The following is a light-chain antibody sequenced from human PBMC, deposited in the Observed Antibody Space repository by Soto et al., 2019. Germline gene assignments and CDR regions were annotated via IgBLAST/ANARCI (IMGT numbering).Light chain of an antibody. J-gene: IGKJ1*01. V-gene: IGKV1D-12*01. CDR1: QGISTS. Sequence: DIQMTQSPSSVSASVGDGVTITCRASQGISTSLGWYQQKPGKAPKLLIYAASSLQSGVPSRFSGTGSGTDFTLTISSLQPEDFATYYCQQSYSTPRTFGQGTKVDI. CDR2: AAS. CDR3: QQSYSTPRT.